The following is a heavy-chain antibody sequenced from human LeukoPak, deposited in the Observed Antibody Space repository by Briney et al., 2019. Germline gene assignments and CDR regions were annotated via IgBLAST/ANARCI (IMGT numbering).Heavy chain of an antibody. V-gene: IGHV1-69*04. CDR3: ARDGGLVDTAMVNYYYYYGMDV. Sequence: SVKVSCKASGGTLSSYAISWVRQAPGQGLEWMGRIIPILGIANYAQKFQGRVTITADKSTSTAYMELSSLRSEDTAVYYCARDGGLVDTAMVNYYYYYGMDVWGQGTTVTVSS. D-gene: IGHD5-18*01. J-gene: IGHJ6*02. CDR2: IIPILGIA. CDR1: GGTLSSYA.